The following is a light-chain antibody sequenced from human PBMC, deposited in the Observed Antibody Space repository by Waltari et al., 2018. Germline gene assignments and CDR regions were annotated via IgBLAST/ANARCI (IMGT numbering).Light chain of an antibody. J-gene: IGLJ3*02. V-gene: IGLV1-47*01. CDR2: RTN. CDR1: SSNIGSNY. CDR3: AAWDDSLSGPRV. Sequence: QSVLTQPPSASGTPGQRVTISCSGSSSNIGSNYVYWYQQLPGTAPKLLIYRTNPRPSGVPDRFSGSKSGTSASLAISGLRSDDEADYYCAAWDDSLSGPRVFGGWTKLTVL.